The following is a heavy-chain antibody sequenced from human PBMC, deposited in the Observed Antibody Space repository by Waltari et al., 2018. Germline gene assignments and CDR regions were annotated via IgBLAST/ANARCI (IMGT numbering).Heavy chain of an antibody. CDR1: GGSISGFY. Sequence: QVQLQESGPSLLKPSETLSLICTVSGGSISGFYWSCVRQPPGKGLDLIGYIYYTGSTNFNPSLKSRVTMSVDTSKNQFSLKLSSVTAADTAFYYCARGGGGDWEWFDPWGQGTLVTVSS. CDR2: IYYTGST. V-gene: IGHV4-59*01. J-gene: IGHJ5*02. CDR3: ARGGGGDWEWFDP. D-gene: IGHD2-21*02.